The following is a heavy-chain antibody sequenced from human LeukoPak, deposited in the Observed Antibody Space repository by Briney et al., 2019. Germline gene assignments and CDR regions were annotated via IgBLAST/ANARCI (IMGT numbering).Heavy chain of an antibody. CDR2: ISAYNGNT. D-gene: IGHD6-19*01. CDR3: ARSGSSGWSQGAFDI. J-gene: IGHJ3*02. V-gene: IGHV1-18*01. CDR1: GYTFTSYG. Sequence: ASVKVSCKASGYTFTSYGISWVRQAPGQGLEWMGWISAYNGNTNYAQKLQGRVTMTTDTSTSTAYMELRSLRSDDTAVYYCARSGSSGWSQGAFDIWGQGTMVTVSS.